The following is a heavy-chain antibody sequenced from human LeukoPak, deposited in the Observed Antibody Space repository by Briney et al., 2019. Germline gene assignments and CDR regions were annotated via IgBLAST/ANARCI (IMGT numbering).Heavy chain of an antibody. J-gene: IGHJ6*02. CDR2: IYSGGST. D-gene: IGHD3-10*01. CDR3: ARDRYYYGSGTTYYYGMDV. Sequence: GGSLRLSYAASGFTVSSNYMSWVRQAPGKGLEWVSVIYSGGSTYYADSVKGRFTISRDNSKNTLYLQMNSLRAEDTAVYYCARDRYYYGSGTTYYYGMDVWGQGTTVTVSS. CDR1: GFTVSSNY. V-gene: IGHV3-53*01.